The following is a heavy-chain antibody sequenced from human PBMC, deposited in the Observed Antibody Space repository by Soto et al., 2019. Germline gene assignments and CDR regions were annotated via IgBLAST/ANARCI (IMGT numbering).Heavy chain of an antibody. V-gene: IGHV2-5*01. D-gene: IGHD6-6*01. Sequence: TLSLTCAVSGGSISNYYWSWIRQPPGQALEWLALIYWNDDKRYNPLLRSRLTITKDTSRNQVDLTMTNMDPVDTATYYCAHSTSFVPRALDYWGQGTLVTVSS. J-gene: IGHJ4*02. CDR2: IYWNDDK. CDR3: AHSTSFVPRALDY. CDR1: GGSISNYYW.